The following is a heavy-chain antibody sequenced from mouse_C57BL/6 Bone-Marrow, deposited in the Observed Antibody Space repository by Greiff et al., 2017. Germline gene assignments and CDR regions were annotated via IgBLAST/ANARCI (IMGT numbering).Heavy chain of an antibody. V-gene: IGHV1-53*01. Sequence: QVQLQQPGTELVKPGASVKLSCKASGYTFTSYWMPWVQQMPGQGLEWIGNINPSNGGTNYHEKFKSKDTLTVDKSSSTAYMQLRSLTSEYSGVYYCARKGLWYAMDYWGQGTSVTVSS. CDR1: GYTFTSYW. CDR3: ARKGLWYAMDY. D-gene: IGHD1-1*02. CDR2: INPSNGGT. J-gene: IGHJ4*01.